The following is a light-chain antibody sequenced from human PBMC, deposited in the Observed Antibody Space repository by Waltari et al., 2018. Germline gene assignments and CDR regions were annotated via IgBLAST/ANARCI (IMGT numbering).Light chain of an antibody. Sequence: QSVLSQPPSVIGTPGQGVTSPRSGRSPNLVITTLNLYQQLPATAPKPHIYNNHQRPSVVPDRSSGSKPGTSDSLAISGLRSEDEADYYCAAWDDSLNGWVFGGGTKLTVL. CDR3: AAWDDSLNGWV. J-gene: IGLJ3*02. CDR2: NNH. V-gene: IGLV1-44*01. CDR1: SPNLVITT.